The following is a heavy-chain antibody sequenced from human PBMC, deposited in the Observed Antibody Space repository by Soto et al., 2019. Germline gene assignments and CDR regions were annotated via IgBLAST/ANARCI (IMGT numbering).Heavy chain of an antibody. CDR1: GFTFSSYG. Sequence: QVQLVESGGGVVQPGRSLRLSCAASGFTFSSYGMHWVRQAPGKGLEWVAVISYDGSNKYYADSVKGRFTISRDNSKNTLYLQMNSLRAEDTAVYYWAKEKMVRGVTLGYWGQGTLVTVSS. CDR3: AKEKMVRGVTLGY. D-gene: IGHD3-10*01. CDR2: ISYDGSNK. V-gene: IGHV3-30*18. J-gene: IGHJ4*02.